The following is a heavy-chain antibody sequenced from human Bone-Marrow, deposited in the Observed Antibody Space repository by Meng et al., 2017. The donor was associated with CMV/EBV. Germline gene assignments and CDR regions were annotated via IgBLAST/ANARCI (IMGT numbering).Heavy chain of an antibody. J-gene: IGHJ6*01. V-gene: IGHV3-9*01. Sequence: GGSLRLSCAASGFTFDDYAMHWVRQAPGKGLEWVSGISWNSGSIGYADSVKGRFTISRDNAKHSLYLQMNSLRAEDTAVYYCASGFVADYHPNYYYYGMDVWGQGTTVTVSS. CDR1: GFTFDDYA. D-gene: IGHD2-15*01. CDR2: ISWNSGSI. CDR3: ASGFVADYHPNYYYYGMDV.